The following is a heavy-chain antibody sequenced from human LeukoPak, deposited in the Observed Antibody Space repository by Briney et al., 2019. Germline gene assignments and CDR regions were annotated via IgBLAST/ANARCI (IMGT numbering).Heavy chain of an antibody. Sequence: GGSLRLSCAASGFTFSSYGMSWVRQAPGQELEWGSSISGSGGSTYDADSVKGRFTISRDNSKNTLYLQMNSLRAEDTAVYYCAKEIKFRAAAGDHFDYWGQGTLVTVSS. CDR2: ISGSGGST. CDR1: GFTFSSYG. V-gene: IGHV3-23*01. CDR3: AKEIKFRAAAGDHFDY. J-gene: IGHJ4*02. D-gene: IGHD6-13*01.